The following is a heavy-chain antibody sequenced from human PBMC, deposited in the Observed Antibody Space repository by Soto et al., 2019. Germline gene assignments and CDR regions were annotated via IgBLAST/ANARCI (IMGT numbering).Heavy chain of an antibody. V-gene: IGHV4-39*01. CDR1: GGSISSSSYY. Sequence: SETLSLTCTVSGGSISSSSYYWGWIRQPPGKGLEWIGSIYYSGNTYYNPSLKSRVTISVDTAKNQFSLKLSSVTAADTAVYYFARQYYFGSGSYYHRPFDFWGQGTLVTVSS. D-gene: IGHD3-10*01. CDR3: ARQYYFGSGSYYHRPFDF. J-gene: IGHJ4*02. CDR2: IYYSGNT.